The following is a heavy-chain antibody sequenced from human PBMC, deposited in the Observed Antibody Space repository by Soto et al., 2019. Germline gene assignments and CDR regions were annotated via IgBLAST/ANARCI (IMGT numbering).Heavy chain of an antibody. V-gene: IGHV1-18*04. D-gene: IGHD2-8*01. Sequence: ASVKVSCKASGYTFTNHGISCVRQAPGQGLEWLGWISGHNGNTKYAQRLKGRVTMTADTSTSTAYMELRSLRSDDTAVYYCARDLYPLAYYFDFWGQGTLVTVSS. CDR1: GYTFTNHG. CDR2: ISGHNGNT. J-gene: IGHJ4*02. CDR3: ARDLYPLAYYFDF.